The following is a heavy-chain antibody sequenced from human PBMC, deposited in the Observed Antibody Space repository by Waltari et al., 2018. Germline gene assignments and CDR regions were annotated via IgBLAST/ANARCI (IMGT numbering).Heavy chain of an antibody. D-gene: IGHD1-7*01. CDR2: ISPRRGGT. Sequence: QVQLVQSGAEVKKPGATVKVSCKASGYTFTGYYMHWARQAPAKGLEWMGCISPRRGGTNYAQEFLGRVTTTRATSISTAYMELGRLGSADTAVYYCARDGGNWNFGAYYYMDVWGKGTTVTVSS. CDR1: GYTFTGYY. V-gene: IGHV1-2*02. J-gene: IGHJ6*03. CDR3: ARDGGNWNFGAYYYMDV.